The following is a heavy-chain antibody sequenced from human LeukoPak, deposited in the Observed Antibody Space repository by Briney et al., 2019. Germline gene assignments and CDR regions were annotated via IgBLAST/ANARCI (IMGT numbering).Heavy chain of an antibody. CDR1: GFTFDDYA. J-gene: IGHJ4*02. CDR3: AKDRDSSGWTGGFDY. V-gene: IGHV3-9*03. CDR2: ISWNSGSI. D-gene: IGHD6-19*01. Sequence: PGGSLRLSCAASGFTFDDYAMHWVRQAPGKGPEWVSGISWNSGSIGYADSVKGRFTISRDNAKNSLYLQMNSLRAEDMALYYCAKDRDSSGWTGGFDYWGQGTLVTVSS.